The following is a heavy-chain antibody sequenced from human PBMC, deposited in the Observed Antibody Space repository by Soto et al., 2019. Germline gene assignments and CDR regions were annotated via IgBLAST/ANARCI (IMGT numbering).Heavy chain of an antibody. V-gene: IGHV4-59*01. CDR1: GGSISSYC. Sequence: QVQLQESGPGLVKPSETLSLTCTVSGGSISSYCWSWIRQPPGKGLEWIGYIYYSGSTNYNPSLKSRVTISVDTSKNQFSLKLSSVTAADTAVYYCARGPGSGWYDDAFDIWGQGTMVTVSS. J-gene: IGHJ3*02. D-gene: IGHD6-19*01. CDR3: ARGPGSGWYDDAFDI. CDR2: IYYSGST.